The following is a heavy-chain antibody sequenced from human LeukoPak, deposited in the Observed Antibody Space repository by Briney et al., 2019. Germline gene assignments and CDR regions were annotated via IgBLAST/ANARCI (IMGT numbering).Heavy chain of an antibody. CDR3: VKGFHFDW. CDR1: GFGFSTHD. V-gene: IGHV3-23*01. J-gene: IGHJ4*02. Sequence: GGSLRLSCVASGFGFSTHDMSWGRQTPGKGLEWVSSISGFDSGTYYTDSVRGRFTISRDTSKNTLYIQMNNLRAEDTAVYYCVKGFHFDWWGQGTLVTVSS. CDR2: ISGFDSGT.